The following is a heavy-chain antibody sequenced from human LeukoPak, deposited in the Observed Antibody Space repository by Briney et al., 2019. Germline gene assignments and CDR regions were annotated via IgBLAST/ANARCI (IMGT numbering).Heavy chain of an antibody. J-gene: IGHJ6*02. D-gene: IGHD1-26*01. Sequence: GASVKVSCKASGYTFTSYDINWVRQATGQGLEWMGWMNPNSGNTGYAQKFQGRVTMTRNTSISTAYMELSSLRSEDTAVYYCARPSTVGAPPPYYYGMDVWGQGTTVTVSS. CDR2: MNPNSGNT. CDR1: GYTFTSYD. V-gene: IGHV1-8*01. CDR3: ARPSTVGAPPPYYYGMDV.